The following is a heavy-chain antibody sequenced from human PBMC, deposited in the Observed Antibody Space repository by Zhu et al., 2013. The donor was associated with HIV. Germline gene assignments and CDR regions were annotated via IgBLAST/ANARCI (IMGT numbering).Heavy chain of an antibody. CDR1: GGTFSSYA. Sequence: QVQLVQSGAEVKKPGSSVKVSCKASGGTFSSYAISWVRQAPGQGLEWMGGIIPIFGTANYAQKFQGRVTITADESTSTAYMELSSLRSEDTAVYYCARVVSGTLGYYYYGMDVWGQGTTVTVSS. CDR3: ARVVSGTLGYYYYGMDV. J-gene: IGHJ6*02. V-gene: IGHV1-69*01. CDR2: IIPIFGTA. D-gene: IGHD1-26*01.